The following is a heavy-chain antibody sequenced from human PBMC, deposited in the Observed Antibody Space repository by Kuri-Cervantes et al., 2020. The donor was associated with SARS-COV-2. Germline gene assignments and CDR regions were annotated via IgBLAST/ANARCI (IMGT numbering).Heavy chain of an antibody. J-gene: IGHJ4*02. Sequence: SETLSLTCTVSGVSVTTFGSYWTWIRQPPGKGLEWIGSIYHSGSTYYNPSLKSRVTISVDTSKNQFSLKLSSVTAADTAVYYCARTSYGSALYWGQGTLVTVSS. CDR1: GVSVTTFGSY. V-gene: IGHV4-38-2*02. D-gene: IGHD3-10*01. CDR3: ARTSYGSALY. CDR2: IYHSGST.